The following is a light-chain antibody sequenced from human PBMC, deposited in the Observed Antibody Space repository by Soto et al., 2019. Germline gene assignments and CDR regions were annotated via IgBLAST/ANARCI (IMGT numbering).Light chain of an antibody. J-gene: IGKJ1*01. CDR2: DSS. CDR1: QSISTY. V-gene: IGKV1-39*01. CDR3: QQYGSSWT. Sequence: DIQMTQSPSTLSGSVGDRVTITCRASQSISTYLNWYQQKPGEAPTLLVYDSSTLQSGVPSRFSGSGSGTDFTLTISRLEPEDFAVYYCQQYGSSWTFGQGTKVDIK.